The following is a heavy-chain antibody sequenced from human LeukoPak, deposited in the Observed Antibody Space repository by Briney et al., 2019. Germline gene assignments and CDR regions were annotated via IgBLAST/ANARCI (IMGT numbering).Heavy chain of an antibody. CDR2: ISSSSSYI. J-gene: IGHJ4*02. Sequence: PGGSLRLSCAASGFTFSSYSMSWVPQAPGKGLEWVSSISSSSSYIYYADSVKGRFTISRDNAKNSLYLQMNSLRAEDTAVYYCARDGMTYYDILTGDFDYWGQGTLVTVSS. CDR1: GFTFSSYS. D-gene: IGHD3-9*01. CDR3: ARDGMTYYDILTGDFDY. V-gene: IGHV3-21*01.